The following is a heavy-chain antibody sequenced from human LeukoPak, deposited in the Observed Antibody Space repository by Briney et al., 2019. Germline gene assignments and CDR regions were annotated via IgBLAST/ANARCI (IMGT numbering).Heavy chain of an antibody. CDR1: GGSVSSGSYY. CDR2: IYYSGST. Sequence: SETLSLTCTVSGGSVSSGSYYWSWIRQPPGKGLEWIGYIYYSGSTNYNPSLKSRVTISVDTSKNQSSLKLSSVTAADTAVYYCARALFDVVVPAAIDYWGQGTLVTVSS. J-gene: IGHJ4*02. CDR3: ARALFDVVVPAAIDY. V-gene: IGHV4-61*01. D-gene: IGHD2-2*01.